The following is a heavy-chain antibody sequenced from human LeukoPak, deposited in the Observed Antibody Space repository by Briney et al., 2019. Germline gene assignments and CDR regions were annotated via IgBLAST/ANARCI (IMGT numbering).Heavy chain of an antibody. CDR3: AREEPLSSTTWPWFDP. CDR1: GGSIISRYY. D-gene: IGHD2-2*01. CDR2: IYYSGST. J-gene: IGHJ5*02. V-gene: IGHV4-59*01. Sequence: KPSETLSLTCTVSGGSIISRYYWSWVRRPPGKGLEWIGNIYYSGSTKYNPSLKSRVVISIDTSKNQFSLKLTSVTAADTAVYYCAREEPLSSTTWPWFDPWGQGTLVTVSS.